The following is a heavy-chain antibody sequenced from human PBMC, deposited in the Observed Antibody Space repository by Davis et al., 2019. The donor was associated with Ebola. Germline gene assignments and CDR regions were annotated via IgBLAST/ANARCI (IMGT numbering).Heavy chain of an antibody. J-gene: IGHJ4*02. V-gene: IGHV1-69*04. Sequence: SVKVSCKASGGTFSSYAISWVRQAPGQGLEWMGRIIPILGIANYAQKFQGRVTITADKSTSTAYMELSSLRSEDTAVYYCAKDGLGDYGSMFGGGFDYWGQGTLVTVSS. CDR3: AKDGLGDYGSMFGGGFDY. D-gene: IGHD3-10*02. CDR1: GGTFSSYA. CDR2: IIPILGIA.